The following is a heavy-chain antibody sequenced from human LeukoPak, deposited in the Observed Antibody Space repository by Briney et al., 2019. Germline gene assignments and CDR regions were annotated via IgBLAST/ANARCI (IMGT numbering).Heavy chain of an antibody. D-gene: IGHD6-19*01. Sequence: GGSRRLSCAASGFTFSSYAMSWVRQAPGKGLEWVSAISGSGGSTYYADSVKGRFTISRDNSKNTLYLQMNSLRAVDTAVYYCAEIIAVAGTGWFDPWGQGTLVTVSS. CDR2: ISGSGGST. V-gene: IGHV3-23*01. CDR1: GFTFSSYA. CDR3: AEIIAVAGTGWFDP. J-gene: IGHJ5*02.